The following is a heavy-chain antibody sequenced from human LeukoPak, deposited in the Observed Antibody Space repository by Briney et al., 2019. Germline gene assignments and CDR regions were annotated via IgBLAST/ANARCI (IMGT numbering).Heavy chain of an antibody. CDR2: IYYSGST. J-gene: IGHJ4*02. CDR1: GGSISSYY. V-gene: IGHV4-59*01. CDR3: ASSSSRYSSFGYFDY. D-gene: IGHD6-13*01. Sequence: SETLSLTCTVSGGSISSYYWSRIRQPPGKGLEWIGYIYYSGSTNYNPSLKSRVTISVDTSKNQFSLKLSSVTAADTAVYYCASSSSRYSSFGYFDYWGQGTLVTVSS.